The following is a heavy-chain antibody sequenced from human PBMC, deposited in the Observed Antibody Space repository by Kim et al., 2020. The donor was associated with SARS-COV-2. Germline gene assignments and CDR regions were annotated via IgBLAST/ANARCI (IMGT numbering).Heavy chain of an antibody. J-gene: IGHJ3*02. CDR3: ARVHQLLGWTDAFDI. CDR1: GFTFSSYS. Sequence: GGSLRLSCAASGFTFSSYSMNWVRQAPGKGLEWVSSISSSSSYIYYADSVKGRFTISRDNAKNSLYLQMNSLRAEDTAVYYCARVHQLLGWTDAFDIWGQGTMVTVSS. CDR2: ISSSSSYI. D-gene: IGHD2-2*01. V-gene: IGHV3-21*01.